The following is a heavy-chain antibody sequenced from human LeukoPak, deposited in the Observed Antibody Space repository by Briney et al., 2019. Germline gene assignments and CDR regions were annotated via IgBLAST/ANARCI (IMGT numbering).Heavy chain of an antibody. CDR2: IKQDGSEK. CDR3: AREGGGYYYGMDV. V-gene: IGHV3-7*03. CDR1: GFTFSSYW. D-gene: IGHD3-16*01. Sequence: GGSLRLSCAASGFTFSSYWMSWVRQAPGKGLEWVANIKQDGSEKYYVDSVEGRFTISRDNAKNSLYLQMNSLRAEDTAVYYCAREGGGYYYGMDVWGKGTTVTVSS. J-gene: IGHJ6*04.